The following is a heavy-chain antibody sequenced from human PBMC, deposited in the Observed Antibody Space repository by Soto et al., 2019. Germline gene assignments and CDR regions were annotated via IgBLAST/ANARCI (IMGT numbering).Heavy chain of an antibody. V-gene: IGHV4-31*03. CDR2: IYYSGGT. J-gene: IGHJ4*02. D-gene: IGHD1-26*01. CDR1: GGSISSGCYY. Sequence: QVQLQESGPGLVKPSQNLSLTCTVSGGSISSGCYYWSWIRQHPGKGLEWIGYIYYSGGTYYNPSLKSRVTISVDTSRNQFSMKLSSVTAADTAVYYCAGIYSGSPGGTLRYWGQGTLVTVSS. CDR3: AGIYSGSPGGTLRY.